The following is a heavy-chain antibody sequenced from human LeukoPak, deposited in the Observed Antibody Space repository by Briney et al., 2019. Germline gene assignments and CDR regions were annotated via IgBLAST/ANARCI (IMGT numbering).Heavy chain of an antibody. CDR3: ARGRGLGELAVASFDS. V-gene: IGHV1-8*01. J-gene: IGHJ4*02. CDR2: MNPNSGNT. Sequence: ASVKVSCKASGYTFTSYDINWVRQATGQGLEWMGWMNPNSGNTGYAQKFQGRVTMTRNTSISTAYMELSSLRSEDTAVYYCARGRGLGELAVASFDSWGQGILVTVSS. CDR1: GYTFTSYD. D-gene: IGHD6-19*01.